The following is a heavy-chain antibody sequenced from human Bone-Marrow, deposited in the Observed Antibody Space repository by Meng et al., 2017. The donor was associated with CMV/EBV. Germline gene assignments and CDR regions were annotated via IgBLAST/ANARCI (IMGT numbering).Heavy chain of an antibody. Sequence: GGSLRLSCEASGFPFSRYWMSWVRQAPGKGLEWVANINQDENEKYYVGSVKGRFTISRDNAKNSLYLQMNSLRAEDTAVYYCASSGVLRFLEWTEHWGQGTLVTVSS. CDR1: GFPFSRYW. CDR3: ASSGVLRFLEWTEH. D-gene: IGHD3-3*01. J-gene: IGHJ4*02. CDR2: INQDENEK. V-gene: IGHV3-7*01.